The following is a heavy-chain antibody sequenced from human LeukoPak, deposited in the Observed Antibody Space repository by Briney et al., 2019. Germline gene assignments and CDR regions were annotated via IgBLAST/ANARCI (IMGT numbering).Heavy chain of an antibody. V-gene: IGHV3-30*18. Sequence: GRSLRLSCAASGFTFSSYGMHWVRQAPGKGLEWVAVISYDGSNKYYADSVKGRFTISRDNSKNTLYLQMNSLRAEDTAVYYCAKDPGSSSWLFDYWGQGTLVTVSS. CDR3: AKDPGSSSWLFDY. CDR1: GFTFSSYG. CDR2: ISYDGSNK. J-gene: IGHJ4*02. D-gene: IGHD6-13*01.